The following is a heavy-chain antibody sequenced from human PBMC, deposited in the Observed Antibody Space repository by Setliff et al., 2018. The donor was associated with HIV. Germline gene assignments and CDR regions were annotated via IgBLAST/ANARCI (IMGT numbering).Heavy chain of an antibody. Sequence: ASVKVSCKASGGTFSSYAISWVRQAPGQGLEWMGGIIPIFGTANYAQKFQGRVTITTDESTGTAYMELSSLKDDDTAIYYCARPAPLLGTSPANNAFDIWGQGTTVTVSS. V-gene: IGHV1-69*05. J-gene: IGHJ3*02. CDR3: ARPAPLLGTSPANNAFDI. CDR2: IIPIFGTA. D-gene: IGHD3-10*01. CDR1: GGTFSSYA.